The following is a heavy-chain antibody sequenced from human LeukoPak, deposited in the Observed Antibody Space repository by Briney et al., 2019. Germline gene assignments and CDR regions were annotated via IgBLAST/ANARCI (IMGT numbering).Heavy chain of an antibody. Sequence: PGGSLRLSCAASGFTFSSYAMSWVRQAPGKGLEWVSAISGSGDTPYNADSVKGRFTISRDNSKNTLYLQMSSLRAEDTAVYYCVNKAVPPTYDYWGQGTLVTVSS. J-gene: IGHJ4*02. CDR3: VNKAVPPTYDY. CDR1: GFTFSSYA. V-gene: IGHV3-23*01. CDR2: ISGSGDTP.